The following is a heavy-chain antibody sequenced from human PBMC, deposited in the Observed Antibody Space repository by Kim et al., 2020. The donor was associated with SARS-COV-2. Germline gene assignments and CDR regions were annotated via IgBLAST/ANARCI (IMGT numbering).Heavy chain of an antibody. CDR3: AGHSVRGVLENWFDP. CDR1: GGSISSSSYY. Sequence: SETLSLTCTVSGGSISSSSYYWGWIRQPPGKGLEWIGSIYYSGSTYYNPSLKSRVTISVDTSKNQFSLKLSSVTAADTAVYYCAGHSVRGVLENWFDPWGQGTLVTVSS. CDR2: IYYSGST. J-gene: IGHJ5*02. V-gene: IGHV4-39*01. D-gene: IGHD3-10*01.